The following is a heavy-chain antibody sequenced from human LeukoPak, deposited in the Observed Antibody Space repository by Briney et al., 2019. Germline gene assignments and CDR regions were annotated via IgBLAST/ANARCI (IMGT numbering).Heavy chain of an antibody. CDR1: GGSFSGYY. Sequence: PSETLSLTCAVYGGSFSGYYWSWIRQPPGKGLEWIGEINHSGSTNYNPSLKSRVTISVDTSKNQFSLKLSSVTAADTAVYYCARGLLMVRGVIISRGGYYFDYWGQGTLVTVSS. V-gene: IGHV4-34*01. D-gene: IGHD3-10*01. CDR2: INHSGST. J-gene: IGHJ4*02. CDR3: ARGLLMVRGVIISRGGYYFDY.